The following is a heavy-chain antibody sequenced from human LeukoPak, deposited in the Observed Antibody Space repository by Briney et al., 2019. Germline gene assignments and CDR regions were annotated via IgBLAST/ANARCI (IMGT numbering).Heavy chain of an antibody. V-gene: IGHV1-2*02. CDR1: GYTFTGYY. J-gene: IGHJ4*02. D-gene: IGHD5-12*01. CDR2: INPNSGGT. CDR3: ARDVSWWLGTSRNFDY. Sequence: GASVKVSCKASGYTFTGYYMHWVRQAPGQGLEWMGWINPNSGGTNYAQKFQGRVTMTRDTSISTAYMELSRLRSDDTAVYYCARDVSWWLGTSRNFDYWGQGTLVTVSS.